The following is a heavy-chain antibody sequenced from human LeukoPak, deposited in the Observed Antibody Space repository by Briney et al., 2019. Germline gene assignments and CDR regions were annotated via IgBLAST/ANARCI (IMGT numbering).Heavy chain of an antibody. Sequence: ASVKVSCKASGYTFTSYDINWVRQATGQGLEWMGWMNPNSGNTGYAQKFQGRVTMTRNTSISTAYMELSSLRSEDTAVYYCARGHTAITPNTPDYWGQGTLVTVSS. D-gene: IGHD5-18*01. V-gene: IGHV1-8*01. CDR3: ARGHTAITPNTPDY. CDR2: MNPNSGNT. J-gene: IGHJ4*02. CDR1: GYTFTSYD.